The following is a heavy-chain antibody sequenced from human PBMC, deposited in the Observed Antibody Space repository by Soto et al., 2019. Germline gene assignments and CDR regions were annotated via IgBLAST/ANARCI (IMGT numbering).Heavy chain of an antibody. Sequence: GGSLRLSCAASGFTFSSYGMHWVRQAPGKGLEWVAVISYDGSNKYYADSVKGRFTISRDNSKNTLYLQMNSLRAEDTAVYYCAKAPDSKTYWYFDLWGRGTLVTVSS. J-gene: IGHJ2*01. CDR1: GFTFSSYG. V-gene: IGHV3-30*18. CDR2: ISYDGSNK. CDR3: AKAPDSKTYWYFDL. D-gene: IGHD3-22*01.